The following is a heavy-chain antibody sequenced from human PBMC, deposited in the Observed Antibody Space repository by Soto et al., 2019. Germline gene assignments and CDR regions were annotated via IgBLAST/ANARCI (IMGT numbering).Heavy chain of an antibody. J-gene: IGHJ6*03. CDR3: ARTTYGDYYYYYMAV. CDR2: IYYSGST. V-gene: IGHV4-59*01. Sequence: PSETLSLTCTVSGGSISSYYWSWIRQPPGKGLEWIGYIYYSGSTNYNPSLKSRVTISVDTSKNQFSLKLSSVTAADTAVYYCARTTYGDYYYYYMAVWGKGTTVTVSS. CDR1: GGSISSYY. D-gene: IGHD4-17*01.